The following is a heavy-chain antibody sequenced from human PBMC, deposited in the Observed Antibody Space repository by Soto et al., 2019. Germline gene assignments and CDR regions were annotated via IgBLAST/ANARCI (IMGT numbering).Heavy chain of an antibody. Sequence: EVQLVESGGGLVQPGGSLRLACAASGATFSNYWMHWIRQVPGEGLVWVSRVNIDGSSTTYADSVRGRFNISRDNAKNTVFLQMSSLRDDDTAVYYCAASRGPGVVVYWGQGTLVSVSS. J-gene: IGHJ4*02. D-gene: IGHD2-15*01. V-gene: IGHV3-74*01. CDR1: GATFSNYW. CDR2: VNIDGSST. CDR3: AASRGPGVVVY.